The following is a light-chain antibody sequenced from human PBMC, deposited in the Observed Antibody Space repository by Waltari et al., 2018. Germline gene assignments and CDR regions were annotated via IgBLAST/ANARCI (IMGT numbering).Light chain of an antibody. CDR3: QQRSNWPRP. CDR1: QRVTNY. V-gene: IGKV3-11*01. Sequence: EIVLTQSPHTLSLSPGERATLSCRASQRVTNYLAWYQQKPGQAPRVLIYSAANRATGVPARFSGSGSGTDFTLTISSLEPEDFAVYYCQQRSNWPRPFGQGTKVEVK. J-gene: IGKJ1*01. CDR2: SAA.